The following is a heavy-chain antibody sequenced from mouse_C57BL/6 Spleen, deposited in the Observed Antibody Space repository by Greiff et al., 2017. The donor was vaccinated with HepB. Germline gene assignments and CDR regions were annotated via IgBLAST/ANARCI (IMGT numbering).Heavy chain of an antibody. CDR1: GYTFTSYW. CDR2: IDPSDSET. V-gene: IGHV1-52*01. Sequence: VKLQQSGAELVRPGSSVKLSCKASGYTFTSYWMHWVKQRPIQGLEWIGNIDPSDSETHYNQKFKDKATLTVDKSSSTAYMQLSSLTSEDSAVYYCARSPYDYEDYWGQGTTLTVSS. J-gene: IGHJ2*01. D-gene: IGHD2-4*01. CDR3: ARSPYDYEDY.